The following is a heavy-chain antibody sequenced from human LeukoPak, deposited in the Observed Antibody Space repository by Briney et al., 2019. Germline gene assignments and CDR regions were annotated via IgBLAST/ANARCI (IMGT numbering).Heavy chain of an antibody. V-gene: IGHV4-30-2*01. Sequence: SETLSLTCAVSGGSISSGGYSWSWIRQPPGKGLEWIGYIYHSGSTYYNPSLKSRVTISVDTSKNHFSLKLTSVTAADTAVYYCARHYSPIDYWGQGTLVTVSS. D-gene: IGHD2-15*01. J-gene: IGHJ4*02. CDR3: ARHYSPIDY. CDR1: GGSISSGGYS. CDR2: IYHSGST.